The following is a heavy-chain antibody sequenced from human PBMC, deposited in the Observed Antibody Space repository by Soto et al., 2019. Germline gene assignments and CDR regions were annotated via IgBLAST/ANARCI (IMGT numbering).Heavy chain of an antibody. CDR3: ARVRKSITMVRGVISRWFDP. D-gene: IGHD3-10*01. J-gene: IGHJ5*02. V-gene: IGHV1-18*01. Sequence: ASVKVSCKASGYTFTSYGISWVRQAPGQGLEWMGWISAYNGNTNYAQKLQGRVTMTTDTSTSTAYMELRSLRSDDTAVYYCARVRKSITMVRGVISRWFDPWGQGTLVTVSS. CDR2: ISAYNGNT. CDR1: GYTFTSYG.